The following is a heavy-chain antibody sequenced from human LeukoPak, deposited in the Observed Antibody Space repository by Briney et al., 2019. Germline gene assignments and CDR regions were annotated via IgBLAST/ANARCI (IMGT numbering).Heavy chain of an antibody. Sequence: GASVKVSCKASGGTFSSYAISWVRQAPGQGLEWMGGITPIFGTANYAQKFQGRVTITADESTSTAYMELSSLRSEDTAVYYCARTSPPYDFWSGYYNWGQGTLVTVSS. D-gene: IGHD3-3*01. J-gene: IGHJ4*02. CDR3: ARTSPPYDFWSGYYN. CDR1: GGTFSSYA. CDR2: ITPIFGTA. V-gene: IGHV1-69*01.